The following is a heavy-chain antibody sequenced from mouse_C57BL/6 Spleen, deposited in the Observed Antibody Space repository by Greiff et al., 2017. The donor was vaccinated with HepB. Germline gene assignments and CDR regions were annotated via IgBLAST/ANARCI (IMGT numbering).Heavy chain of an antibody. CDR3: ASSASGSRHSFDY. J-gene: IGHJ2*01. V-gene: IGHV1-54*01. CDR2: INPGSGGT. Sequence: QVQLKQSGAELVRPGTSVKVSCKASGYAFTNYLIEWVKQRPGQGLEWIGVINPGSGGTNYNEKFKGKATLTADTSSSTAYMQLISLTSEASAFYFCASSASGSRHSFDYWGQGTTLTVSS. D-gene: IGHD1-1*01. CDR1: GYAFTNYL.